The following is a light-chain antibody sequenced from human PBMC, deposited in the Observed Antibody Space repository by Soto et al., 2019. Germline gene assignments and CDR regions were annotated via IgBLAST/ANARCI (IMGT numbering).Light chain of an antibody. Sequence: ESVLTQSPGTLSLSPGDRATLSCRASQSVSGSYLAWYQQKPGQAPRLPIYGASSRATGIPDRFSGSGSGTDFTLTINRLEPEDFAVYYCLQYGSSPPAYTFGQGTKLEIK. V-gene: IGKV3-20*01. CDR1: QSVSGSY. CDR2: GAS. J-gene: IGKJ2*01. CDR3: LQYGSSPPAYT.